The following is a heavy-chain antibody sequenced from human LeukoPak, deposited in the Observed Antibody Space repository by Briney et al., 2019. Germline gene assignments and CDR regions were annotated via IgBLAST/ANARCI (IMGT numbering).Heavy chain of an antibody. Sequence: PRGSLRLSCAASGFTFSSYEMNWVRQAPGKGLEWVSYISSSGSTIYYADSVKGRFTISRDNAKNSLYLQMNSLRAEDTAVYYCARDNRYSIFNWFDPWGQGTLVTVSS. V-gene: IGHV3-48*03. D-gene: IGHD6-13*01. J-gene: IGHJ5*02. CDR3: ARDNRYSIFNWFDP. CDR2: ISSSGSTI. CDR1: GFTFSSYE.